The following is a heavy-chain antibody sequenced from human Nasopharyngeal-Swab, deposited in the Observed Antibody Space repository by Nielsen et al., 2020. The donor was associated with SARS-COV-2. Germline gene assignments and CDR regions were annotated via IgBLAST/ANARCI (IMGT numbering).Heavy chain of an antibody. CDR1: GFTFSSYG. V-gene: IGHV3-30*03. D-gene: IGHD5-12*01. Sequence: GESLKISCAASGFTFSSYGMHWVRQAPGKGLEWVAVISYDGSNKYYADSVKGRFTISRDNSKNTLYPQMSSLRAEDTAVYYCAGYSGYDYGAFDIWGQGTMVTVSS. CDR3: AGYSGYDYGAFDI. CDR2: ISYDGSNK. J-gene: IGHJ3*02.